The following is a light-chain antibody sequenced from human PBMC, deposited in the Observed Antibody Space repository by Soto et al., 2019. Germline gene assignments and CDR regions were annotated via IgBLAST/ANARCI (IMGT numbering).Light chain of an antibody. Sequence: QSALTQPPSASGSPGQSVTISCTGSSSDVGGYSYVSWYQQHPGKAPKLMIHDVNKRPSGVPDRFSGSKSGNTASRTVSGLQTEDEADYYCSSYAGVNNLLFGGGTKLTVL. CDR3: SSYAGVNNLL. CDR1: SSDVGGYSY. V-gene: IGLV2-8*01. J-gene: IGLJ3*02. CDR2: DVN.